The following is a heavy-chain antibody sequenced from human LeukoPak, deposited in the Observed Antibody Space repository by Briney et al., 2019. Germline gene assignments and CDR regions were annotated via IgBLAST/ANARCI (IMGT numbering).Heavy chain of an antibody. CDR2: IAANGNDK. CDR1: GFTFRKYW. CDR3: AREVFFQFDN. Sequence: PGGSLRLSCAASGFTFRKYWMAWVRQAPGRGLEWVATIAANGNDKDYEDALQGRFTISRDNTRNSLSLRNDSLRAEDTAQYYCAREVFFQFDNWGQGALVTVSS. V-gene: IGHV3-7*01. J-gene: IGHJ4*02.